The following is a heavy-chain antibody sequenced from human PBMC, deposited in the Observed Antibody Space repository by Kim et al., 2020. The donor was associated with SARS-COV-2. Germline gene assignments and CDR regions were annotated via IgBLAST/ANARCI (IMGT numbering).Heavy chain of an antibody. CDR2: ISSSSSTI. Sequence: GGSLRLSCAASGFTFSSYSMNWVRQAPGKGLEWVSYISSSSSTIYYADSVKGRFTISRDNAKNSLYLQMNSLRAEDTAVYYCASLYQMFRDYWGQGTLVTVSS. CDR1: GFTFSSYS. D-gene: IGHD2-2*01. V-gene: IGHV3-48*01. J-gene: IGHJ4*02. CDR3: ASLYQMFRDY.